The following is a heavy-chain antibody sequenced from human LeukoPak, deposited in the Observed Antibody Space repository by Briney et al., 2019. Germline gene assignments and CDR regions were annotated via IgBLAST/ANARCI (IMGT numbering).Heavy chain of an antibody. D-gene: IGHD5-18*01. V-gene: IGHV1-18*04. Sequence: ASVKVSCKASGYTFTSYGIGWVRQAPGQGLEWMGWISAYNGNTNYAQKLQGRVTMTTDTSTSTAYMELRSLRSDDTAVYYCARFFEKSDTAMVTPLDYWGQGTLVTVSS. J-gene: IGHJ4*02. CDR3: ARFFEKSDTAMVTPLDY. CDR1: GYTFTSYG. CDR2: ISAYNGNT.